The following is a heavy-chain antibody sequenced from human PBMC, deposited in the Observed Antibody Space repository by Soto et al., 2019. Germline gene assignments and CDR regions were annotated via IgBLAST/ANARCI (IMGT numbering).Heavy chain of an antibody. Sequence: GASVKVSCKASGYSFINYDINWVRQAPGRGPEWMGWMNPNSGNTGYAQKFQDRVTMTRDTSINTAYMELSSLTSDDTALYYCARETSRSSSGDAYWGPGTLVTVSS. V-gene: IGHV1-8*01. D-gene: IGHD6-6*01. CDR3: ARETSRSSSGDAY. CDR2: MNPNSGNT. J-gene: IGHJ4*02. CDR1: GYSFINYD.